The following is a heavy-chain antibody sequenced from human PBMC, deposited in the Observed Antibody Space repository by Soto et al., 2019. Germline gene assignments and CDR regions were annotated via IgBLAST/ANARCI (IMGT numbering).Heavy chain of an antibody. CDR3: ARGDRGAFNL. J-gene: IGHJ3*01. CDR1: GFTFSYYW. Sequence: EVQLLESGGGLVQPGESLRLSCAASGFTFSYYWMHWVRQAPGMGLVWVSRVHSDGSSTTYSDSVKGRFTISRANARNTLYLQMNSLRAEDTAVYFCARGDRGAFNLWGKGTVLTVSS. V-gene: IGHV3-74*01. D-gene: IGHD1-26*01. CDR2: VHSDGSST.